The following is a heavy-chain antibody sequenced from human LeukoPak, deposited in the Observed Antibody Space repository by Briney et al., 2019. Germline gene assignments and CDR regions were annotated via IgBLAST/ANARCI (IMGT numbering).Heavy chain of an antibody. CDR2: INHSGST. V-gene: IGHV4-34*01. CDR3: ARLSSRLPVDY. CDR1: GGSYSGYY. Sequence: PSETLSLTCAVYGGSYSGYYWSWIRQPPGKGLEWIGEINHSGSTNYNPSLKSRVTISVDTSKNQFSLKLSSVTAADTAVYYCARLSSRLPVDYWGQGTLVTVSS. J-gene: IGHJ4*02. D-gene: IGHD2/OR15-2a*01.